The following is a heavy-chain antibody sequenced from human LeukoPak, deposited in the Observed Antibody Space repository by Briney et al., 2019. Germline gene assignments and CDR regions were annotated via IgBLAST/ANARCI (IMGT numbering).Heavy chain of an antibody. V-gene: IGHV4-59*08. CDR3: VRHLSAGRPAFDI. D-gene: IGHD2-15*01. CDR2: IYYSGST. CDR1: GGSINSYY. J-gene: IGHJ3*02. Sequence: KPSKTLSPTCTVSGGSINSYYWSWIRQPPGKGLEWIGYIYYSGSTNYNPSLKSRLTISVDTSNNKFSLKLTSLTAADTAVYYCVRHLSAGRPAFDIWGQGTMVTVSS.